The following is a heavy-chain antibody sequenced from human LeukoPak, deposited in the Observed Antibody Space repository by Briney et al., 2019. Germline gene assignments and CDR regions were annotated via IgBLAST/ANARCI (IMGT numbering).Heavy chain of an antibody. Sequence: QPGGSLRLFCAASGFTFSNYTMHWVRRAPGKGLEWVAVLSSDGSNKYYADSVKGRFTISRDISKNTLYLQMISLRTEDTAVYYCARGAYHIVVVTAPTYWGQGTLVTVSS. CDR2: LSSDGSNK. CDR3: ARGAYHIVVVTAPTY. CDR1: GFTFSNYT. V-gene: IGHV3-30-3*01. D-gene: IGHD2-21*02. J-gene: IGHJ4*02.